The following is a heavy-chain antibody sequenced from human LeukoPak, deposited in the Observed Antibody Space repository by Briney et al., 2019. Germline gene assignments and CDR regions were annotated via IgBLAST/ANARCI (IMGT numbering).Heavy chain of an antibody. CDR2: IKSDGSGT. CDR1: GFVFSSYW. D-gene: IGHD6-19*01. Sequence: GGSLRLSCAASGFVFSSYWMHWVRQAPGKGLVWVSRIKSDGSGTSYADSVKGRFTISRDNAKNTLYLQMNSLRAEDTAVYYCARGSDSSGWYSSFDYWGQGTLVTVSS. J-gene: IGHJ4*02. V-gene: IGHV3-74*01. CDR3: ARGSDSSGWYSSFDY.